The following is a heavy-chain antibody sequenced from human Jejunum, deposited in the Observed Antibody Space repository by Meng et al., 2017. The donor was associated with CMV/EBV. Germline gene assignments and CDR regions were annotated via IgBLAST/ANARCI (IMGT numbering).Heavy chain of an antibody. J-gene: IGHJ3*02. CDR3: ASGVGYGRDAFDI. CDR1: GYTLTNYG. D-gene: IGHD2-15*01. Sequence: SGYTLTNYGITWVRQDPGQGLEWMGWISAYNGNTNYAQKLQGRVTMTTDTSTSTAYMELRSLRSDDTAVYYCASGVGYGRDAFDIWGQGTMVTVSS. CDR2: ISAYNGNT. V-gene: IGHV1-18*01.